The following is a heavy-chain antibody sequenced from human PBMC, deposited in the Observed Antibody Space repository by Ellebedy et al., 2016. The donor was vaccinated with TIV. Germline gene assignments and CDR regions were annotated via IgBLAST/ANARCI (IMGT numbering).Heavy chain of an antibody. CDR2: IGKSPGTT. CDR3: AKSREGDIFDY. Sequence: GESLKISCAASGFIFNNYAMNGVRQAPGKGLEWVSTIGKSPGTTYYARSVKGRFTVSRDNSKNTVYLQMDSLGAEDTAVYYCAKSREGDIFDYWGQGTLVTVSS. V-gene: IGHV3-23*01. J-gene: IGHJ4*02. CDR1: GFIFNNYA. D-gene: IGHD3-16*01.